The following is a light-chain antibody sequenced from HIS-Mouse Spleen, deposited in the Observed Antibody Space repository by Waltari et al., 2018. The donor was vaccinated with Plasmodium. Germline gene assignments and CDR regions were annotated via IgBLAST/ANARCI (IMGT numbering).Light chain of an antibody. V-gene: IGKV3-15*01. CDR3: QQYNNWSFT. CDR1: QSVSSN. CDR2: GAS. J-gene: IGKJ3*01. Sequence: EIVMTQSPATLSVSPGERATLSCRASQSVSSNLAWYQQKPGQAPRLLIYGASTRATGIPARFSGSVSGTGFTLTISSLQSEDFAVYYCQQYNNWSFTFGPGTKVDIK.